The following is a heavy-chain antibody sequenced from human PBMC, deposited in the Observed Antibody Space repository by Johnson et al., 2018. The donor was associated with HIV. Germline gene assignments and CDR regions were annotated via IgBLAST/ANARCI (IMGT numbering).Heavy chain of an antibody. J-gene: IGHJ3*02. V-gene: IGHV3-30-3*01. CDR1: GFTFSDYA. D-gene: IGHD1-26*01. Sequence: QVQLVESGGGLVKPGGSLRLSCAASGFTFSDYAVHWVRQAPGKGLEWVAVISSDGSAKYYADSVKGPFTISRDNSKNTLYLQLNTLRAADTAVYYCARDWDAYGAFDIWGQGTMVTVSS. CDR2: ISSDGSAK. CDR3: ARDWDAYGAFDI.